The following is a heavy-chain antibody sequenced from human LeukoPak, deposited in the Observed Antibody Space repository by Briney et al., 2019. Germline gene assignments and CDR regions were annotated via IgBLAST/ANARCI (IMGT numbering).Heavy chain of an antibody. D-gene: IGHD3-10*01. CDR3: ARAQTYYGSGSYLY. CDR2: ISSSSSTV. CDR1: GFTFSSYG. Sequence: PGRSLRLSCAASGFTFSSYGMNWVRQAPGKGLEWVSYISSSSSTVYYADSLKGRFTISRDNAKNSLYLQMNSLRDEDTAVYYCARAQTYYGSGSYLYWGQGTLVTVSS. J-gene: IGHJ4*02. V-gene: IGHV3-48*02.